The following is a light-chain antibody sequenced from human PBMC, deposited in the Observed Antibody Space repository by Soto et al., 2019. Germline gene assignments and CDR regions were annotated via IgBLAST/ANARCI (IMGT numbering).Light chain of an antibody. J-gene: IGKJ4*01. CDR2: WAS. CDR3: QQYYSNALT. CDR1: QSVLYSSNNKNY. V-gene: IGKV4-1*01. Sequence: DIVMTQSPDSLAVSLGERATINCKSSQSVLYSSNNKNYLAWYHQKPGQPPKLLIYWASTRESGVPDRFSGSGSGTDFTLTISSLQAEDVAVYYCQQYYSNALTFGGGTKVEIK.